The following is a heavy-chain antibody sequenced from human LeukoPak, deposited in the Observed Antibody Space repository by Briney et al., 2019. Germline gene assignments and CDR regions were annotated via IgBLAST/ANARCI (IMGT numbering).Heavy chain of an antibody. D-gene: IGHD2-21*02. V-gene: IGHV4-59*01. CDR3: ASGYCGGACQLGGVDX. Sequence: SEILSLTCTVSGGSISSYYWSWLRQPPRGGLEYIGCTHYSGSANYNPSPKSRVTISLATSGNQFPLKLSSVTAADTAVYYCASGYCGGACQLGGVDXWGQGTMVTVSS. CDR1: GGSISSYY. CDR2: THYSGSA. J-gene: IGHJ3*02.